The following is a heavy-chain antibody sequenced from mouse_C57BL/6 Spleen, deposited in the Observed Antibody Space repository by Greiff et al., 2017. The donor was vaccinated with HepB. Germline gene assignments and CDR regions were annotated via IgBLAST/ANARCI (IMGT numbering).Heavy chain of an antibody. CDR1: GFTFSDYG. CDR3: AREITTYAMDY. V-gene: IGHV5-17*01. J-gene: IGHJ4*01. D-gene: IGHD1-1*01. CDR2: ISSGSSTI. Sequence: EVQVVESGGGLVKPGGSLKLSCAASGFTFSDYGMHWVRQAPEKGLEWVAYISSGSSTIYYADTVKGRFTISRDNAKNTLFLQMTSLRSEDTAMYYCAREITTYAMDYWGQGTSVTVSS.